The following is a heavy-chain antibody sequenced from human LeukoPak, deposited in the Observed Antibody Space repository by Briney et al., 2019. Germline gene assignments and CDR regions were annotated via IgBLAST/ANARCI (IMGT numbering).Heavy chain of an antibody. Sequence: SVKVSCKASGGTFSSYAISWVRQAPGQGLEWMGGIIPIFGTANYAQKFQGRVTITTDESTSTAYMELSSLRSEDTAVYYCASGGEKCCSSTSCYPLWGQGTLVTVSS. D-gene: IGHD2-2*01. V-gene: IGHV1-69*05. CDR3: ASGGEKCCSSTSCYPL. J-gene: IGHJ4*02. CDR2: IIPIFGTA. CDR1: GGTFSSYA.